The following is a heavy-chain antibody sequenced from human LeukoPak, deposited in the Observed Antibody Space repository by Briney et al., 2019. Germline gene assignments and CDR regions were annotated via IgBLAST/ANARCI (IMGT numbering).Heavy chain of an antibody. CDR2: IYPGDSDT. CDR3: ARHRSLGWLQASADY. J-gene: IGHJ4*02. CDR1: GYSFTNYW. V-gene: IGHV5-51*01. Sequence: GESLKISCKGSGYSFTNYWIGWVRQMPGKGLEWMGTIYPGDSDTRYSPSFQGQVTISADKSISTAYLQWSSLKASDTAMYYCARHRSLGWLQASADYWGQGTLVTVSS. D-gene: IGHD5-24*01.